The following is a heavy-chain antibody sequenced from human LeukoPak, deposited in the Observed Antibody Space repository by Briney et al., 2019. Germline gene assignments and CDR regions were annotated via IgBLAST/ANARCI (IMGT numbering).Heavy chain of an antibody. Sequence: SETLSLTCAVYGGSFSGYYWSWIRQPPGKGLEWIGEINHSGSTNYNPSLKSRVTISVDTSKNQFSLKLSSVTAADTAVYYCARPKTIFGVAHNWFDPWGQGTLVTVSS. CDR1: GGSFSGYY. D-gene: IGHD3-3*01. V-gene: IGHV4-34*01. J-gene: IGHJ5*02. CDR3: ARPKTIFGVAHNWFDP. CDR2: INHSGST.